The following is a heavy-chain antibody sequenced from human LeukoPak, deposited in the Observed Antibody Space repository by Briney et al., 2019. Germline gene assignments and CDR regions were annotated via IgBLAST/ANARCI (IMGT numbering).Heavy chain of an antibody. V-gene: IGHV1-18*01. CDR1: GYTFTSYA. J-gene: IGHJ5*02. CDR2: ISAYNGNT. CDR3: ARVAGTMIVVVDWFDP. D-gene: IGHD3-22*01. Sequence: ASVKVSCKASGYTFTSYAMHWVRQAAGQGLEWMGWISAYNGNTNYAQKLQGRVTMTTDTSTSTAYMELRSLRSDDTAVYYCARVAGTMIVVVDWFDPWGQGTLVTASS.